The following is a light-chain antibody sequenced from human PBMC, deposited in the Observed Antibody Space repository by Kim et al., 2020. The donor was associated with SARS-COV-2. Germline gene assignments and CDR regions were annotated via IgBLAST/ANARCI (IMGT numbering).Light chain of an antibody. CDR1: QNIGTY. V-gene: IGKV1-39*01. CDR2: AAS. J-gene: IGKJ2*03. CDR3: QKSYSTPLHS. Sequence: DFQMTQSPSSLSASVGDRVTITCRANQNIGTYLNWYQHKPGKAPQLLIYAASSLRSGVPSRFSGSGSGTDFTLTISSLQPDDFATYYCQKSYSTPLHSFGQGTKLEIK.